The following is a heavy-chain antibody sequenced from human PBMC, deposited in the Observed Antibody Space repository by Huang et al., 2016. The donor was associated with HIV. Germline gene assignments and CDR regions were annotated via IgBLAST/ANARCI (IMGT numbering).Heavy chain of an antibody. CDR2: IYYSGST. V-gene: IGHV4-39*01. J-gene: IGHJ4*02. CDR1: GGSISSSSYY. D-gene: IGHD1-26*01. Sequence: QLQLQESGPGLVKPSETLSLTCTVSGGSISSSSYYWGWIRQPTGKGLEWIGSIYYSGSTYYTPPLKSRCTIPVDTSKNQFSRKLSSVTAADTAVYYCARLLYRYYFDYWGQGTLVTVSS. CDR3: ARLLYRYYFDY.